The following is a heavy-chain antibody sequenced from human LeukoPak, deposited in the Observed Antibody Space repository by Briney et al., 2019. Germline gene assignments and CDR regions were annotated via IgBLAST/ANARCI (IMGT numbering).Heavy chain of an antibody. V-gene: IGHV3-20*04. CDR3: ARGTDDSSGSHFDY. Sequence: PGGFLRLSCAASGFTFDDYGMSWVRQAPGKGLEWVSGINWNGGSTGYADSVKGRFTISRDNAKNSLYLQLNSLRAEDTALYYCARGTDDSSGSHFDYWGQGTLVTVSS. CDR2: INWNGGST. CDR1: GFTFDDYG. D-gene: IGHD3-22*01. J-gene: IGHJ4*02.